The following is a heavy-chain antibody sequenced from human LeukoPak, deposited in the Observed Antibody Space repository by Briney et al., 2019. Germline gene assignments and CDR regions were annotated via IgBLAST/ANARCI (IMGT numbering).Heavy chain of an antibody. CDR1: GFTFSTYW. D-gene: IGHD3-9*01. Sequence: PGGSLRLSCAASGFTFSTYWMTWVRQAPGKGLEWVANIKPDGTETYYVDSLRGRFTISRDNAKNSLFLQINSLRAEDTAVYYCAKDLLRYFDWLGGGWGQGTLVTASS. V-gene: IGHV3-7*03. J-gene: IGHJ4*02. CDR3: AKDLLRYFDWLGGG. CDR2: IKPDGTET.